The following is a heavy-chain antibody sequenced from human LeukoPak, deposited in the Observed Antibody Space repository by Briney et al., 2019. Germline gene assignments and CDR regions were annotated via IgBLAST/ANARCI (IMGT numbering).Heavy chain of an antibody. D-gene: IGHD6-6*01. CDR3: ARMGAARRVFYDYYYYYYMDV. V-gene: IGHV4-39*07. Sequence: SETLSLTCTVSGGPISSSSYYWGWIRQPPGKGLEWIGSIYYSGSTYYNPSLKSRVTISVDTSKNQFSLKLSSVTAADTAVYYCARMGAARRVFYDYYYYYYMDVWGKGTTVTVSS. CDR2: IYYSGST. CDR1: GGPISSSSYY. J-gene: IGHJ6*03.